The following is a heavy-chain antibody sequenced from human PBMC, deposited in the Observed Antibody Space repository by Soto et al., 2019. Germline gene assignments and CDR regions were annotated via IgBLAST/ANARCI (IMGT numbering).Heavy chain of an antibody. J-gene: IGHJ4*02. CDR3: SRRTWLLSSPFDY. CDR1: GYSFTSYW. Sequence: PGESLQISCKGSGYSFTSYWIGWVRQMPGKGLEWMGIIYPGDSDTSYSPSFQGQVTISADKSISTAYLQWSSLKASDTAMYYCSRRTWLLSSPFDYWGQGTLVTVSS. D-gene: IGHD2-21*02. V-gene: IGHV5-51*01. CDR2: IYPGDSDT.